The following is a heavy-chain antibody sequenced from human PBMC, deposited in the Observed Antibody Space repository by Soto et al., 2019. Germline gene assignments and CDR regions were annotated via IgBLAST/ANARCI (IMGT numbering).Heavy chain of an antibody. CDR2: ISGSGGST. CDR3: AKVKVFGDILDYYYGMDV. D-gene: IGHD2-15*01. V-gene: IGHV3-23*01. Sequence: PGGSLRLSCAASGFTSSSYAMSWVRQAPGKGLEWVSAISGSGGSTYYVDSVKGRFTISRDNSKNTLYLQMNSLRAEDTAVYYCAKVKVFGDILDYYYGMDVWGQGTTVTVSS. CDR1: GFTSSSYA. J-gene: IGHJ6*02.